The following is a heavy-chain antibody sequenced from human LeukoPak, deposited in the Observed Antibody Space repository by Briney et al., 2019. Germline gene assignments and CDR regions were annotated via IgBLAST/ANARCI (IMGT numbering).Heavy chain of an antibody. CDR3: ARGGYYDISGYWHEYFQH. Sequence: SVKVSCKASGGTFSSYAISWVRQAPGQGLEWMGGIIPIFGTANYAQKFQGRVTITADKSTSTAYMELSSLRSEDTAVYYCARGGYYDISGYWHEYFQHWGQGTLVTVSS. J-gene: IGHJ1*01. CDR2: IIPIFGTA. V-gene: IGHV1-69*06. D-gene: IGHD3-22*01. CDR1: GGTFSSYA.